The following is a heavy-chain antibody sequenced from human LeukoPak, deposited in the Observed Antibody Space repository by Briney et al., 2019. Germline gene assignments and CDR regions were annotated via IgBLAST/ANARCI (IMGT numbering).Heavy chain of an antibody. CDR3: ARDFLGYSYGYSTKFDP. J-gene: IGHJ5*02. V-gene: IGHV1-46*01. CDR1: GYSFISYY. Sequence: ASVKVSCKASGYSFISYYVHWVRRAPGQGLEWVGIINPRTGSTTYAQKVQGRVTVTRDTSTSTVYMELSSLRSEDTALYCCARDFLGYSYGYSTKFDPWGQGTLVTVSS. D-gene: IGHD5-18*01. CDR2: INPRTGST.